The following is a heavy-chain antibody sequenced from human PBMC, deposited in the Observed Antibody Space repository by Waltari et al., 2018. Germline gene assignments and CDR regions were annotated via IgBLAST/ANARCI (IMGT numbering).Heavy chain of an antibody. D-gene: IGHD6-13*01. CDR1: GYTFTIYD. J-gene: IGHJ4*02. CDR2: MKPKSGNT. Sequence: QVQLVRSGAEVKKPGASVKVSCKASGYTFTIYDINWVRQATGEGVEWMGWMKPKSGNTGNEQKVQGRVTSIRNTSISTAYMELRRLRSEETAVYACARGRKAAGAKAIDYWGQGTLVTVSS. V-gene: IGHV1-8*03. CDR3: ARGRKAAGAKAIDY.